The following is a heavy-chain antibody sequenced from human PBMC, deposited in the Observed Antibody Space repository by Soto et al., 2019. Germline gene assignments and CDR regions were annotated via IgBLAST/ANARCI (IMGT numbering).Heavy chain of an antibody. V-gene: IGHV4-39*07. CDR3: ARGPYYYYYGMDV. CDR1: GGSVYSIGYF. J-gene: IGHJ6*02. CDR2: IYYNGST. Sequence: SETLSLTCTVSGGSVYSIGYFWSWIRQPPGKGLEWIGSIYYNGSTYYNPSLPSLKSRVTISVDRSKNQFSLKLSSVTAADTAVYYCARGPYYYYYGMDVWGQGTTVTVSS.